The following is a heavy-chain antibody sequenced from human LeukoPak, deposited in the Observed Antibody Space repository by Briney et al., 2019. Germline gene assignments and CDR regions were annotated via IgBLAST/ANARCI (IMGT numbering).Heavy chain of an antibody. CDR2: IYSGGST. D-gene: IGHD4-23*01. CDR3: AREGNGGSIYYYYGMDV. Sequence: GGSLRLSCAASGFTVSSNYMSWVRQAPGKGLEWVSVIYSGGSTYYADSVKGRFTISRDNSKNTLYLQMNSLRAEDTAVYYCAREGNGGSIYYYYGMDVWGQGTTVTVSS. J-gene: IGHJ6*02. V-gene: IGHV3-53*01. CDR1: GFTVSSNY.